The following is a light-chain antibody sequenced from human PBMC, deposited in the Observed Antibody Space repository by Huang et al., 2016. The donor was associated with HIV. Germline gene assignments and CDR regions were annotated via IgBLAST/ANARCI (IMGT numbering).Light chain of an antibody. CDR1: QSIGTY. Sequence: EIVLTQSPVTLSLSPGDRATLSCRASQSIGTYLAWYQQKSGQPPRLLIYDASNRAAGVPARFSASGSETDFTLTIDSLDSDDFVIYHCQQRSKWPLTFGGGTKVEMK. CDR3: QQRSKWPLT. J-gene: IGKJ4*01. V-gene: IGKV3-11*01. CDR2: DAS.